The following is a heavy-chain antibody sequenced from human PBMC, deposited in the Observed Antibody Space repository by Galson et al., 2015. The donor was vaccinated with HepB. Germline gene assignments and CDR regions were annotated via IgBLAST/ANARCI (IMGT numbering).Heavy chain of an antibody. CDR2: IWYDGSNK. D-gene: IGHD1-26*01. CDR1: GFTFSSYG. J-gene: IGHJ4*02. V-gene: IGHV3-33*01. Sequence: SLRLSCAASGFTFSSYGMHWVRQAPGKGLEWVAVIWYDGSNKYYADSVKGRFTISRDNSKNTLYLQMNSLRAEDTAVYYCARGGVGGYFDYWGQGTLVTVSS. CDR3: ARGGVGGYFDY.